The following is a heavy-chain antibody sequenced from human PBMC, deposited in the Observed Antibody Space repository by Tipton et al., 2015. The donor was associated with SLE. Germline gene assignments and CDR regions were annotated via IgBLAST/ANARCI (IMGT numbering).Heavy chain of an antibody. Sequence: TLSLTCTVSGGSISGSSYYWGWIRQPPGKRLEWIGSVSYRGDTYYNPSLQSRATISAETSKTQFSLMLTSVTAADTAVYYCARRRAIPGRISGRPDSPFDRWGRGILVTVS. CDR1: GGSISGSSYY. CDR3: ARRRAIPGRISGRPDSPFDR. J-gene: IGHJ4*02. V-gene: IGHV4-39*07. CDR2: VSYRGDT. D-gene: IGHD6-6*01.